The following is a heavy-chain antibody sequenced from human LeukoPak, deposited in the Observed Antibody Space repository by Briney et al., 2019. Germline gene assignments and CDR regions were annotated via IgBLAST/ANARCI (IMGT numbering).Heavy chain of an antibody. CDR2: ISGSGGER. Sequence: GGSLRLSCAASGFTVSSNYMTWVRQAPGKGLEWVSGISGSGGERYYTESVKGRFTIPRDNSKNTLYLQMNSLRAEDTAVYYCAKDYYALLWFGEFNRKYYFDYWGQGTLVTVSS. V-gene: IGHV3-23*01. CDR1: GFTVSSNY. J-gene: IGHJ4*02. D-gene: IGHD3-10*01. CDR3: AKDYYALLWFGEFNRKYYFDY.